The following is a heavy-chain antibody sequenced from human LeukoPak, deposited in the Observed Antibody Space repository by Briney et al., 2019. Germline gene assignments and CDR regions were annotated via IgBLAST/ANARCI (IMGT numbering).Heavy chain of an antibody. J-gene: IGHJ4*02. V-gene: IGHV5-51*01. CDR3: AIRAVSSSSSWYVFGD. D-gene: IGHD6-13*01. CDR2: IYPGDSDT. CDR1: GYSFTSYW. Sequence: PGESLKISCKGSGYSFTSYWIGWVRQMPGKGLEWMGIIYPGDSDTRYSPSFQGQVTISVDKSISTAYLQWSSLKASDTAMYYCAIRAVSSSSSWYVFGDWGQGTLVTVSS.